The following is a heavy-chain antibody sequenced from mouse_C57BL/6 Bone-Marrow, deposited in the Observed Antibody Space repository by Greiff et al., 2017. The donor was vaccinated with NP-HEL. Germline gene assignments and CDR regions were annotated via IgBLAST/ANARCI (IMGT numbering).Heavy chain of an antibody. CDR1: GFNIKNTY. CDR3: ARGYGSFYWYFDV. V-gene: IGHV14-3*01. D-gene: IGHD1-1*01. J-gene: IGHJ1*03. CDR2: IDPANGNT. Sequence: EVMLVESVAELVRPGASVKLSCTASGFNIKNTYMHWVKQRPEQGLEWIGRIDPANGNTKYAPKFQGKATITADTSSNTAYLQLSSLTSEDTAIYYCARGYGSFYWYFDVWGTGTTVTVSS.